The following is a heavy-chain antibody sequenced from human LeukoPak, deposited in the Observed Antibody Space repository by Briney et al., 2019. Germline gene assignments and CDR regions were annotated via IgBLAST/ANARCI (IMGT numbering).Heavy chain of an antibody. Sequence: GESLQISCKGSGSRFTSYWIGWVRPMPGKGLEWMGIIYPGDSDTRYSPSFEGQVTISADKSINTAYLQWSSLKASDTAMYYCACREFYSPWPGPWGQGTLVTVSS. J-gene: IGHJ5*02. V-gene: IGHV5-51*01. CDR2: IYPGDSDT. D-gene: IGHD5-18*01. CDR1: GSRFTSYW. CDR3: ACREFYSPWPGP.